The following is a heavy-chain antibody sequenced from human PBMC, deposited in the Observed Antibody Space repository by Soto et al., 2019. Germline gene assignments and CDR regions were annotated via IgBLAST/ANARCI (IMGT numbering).Heavy chain of an antibody. CDR1: GGSIKAGGFY. V-gene: IGHV4-31*03. J-gene: IGHJ3*02. CDR2: MSYTGST. CDR3: ARETLDYDLLTHSSSDDAVDI. Sequence: QMQLQQSGPGLVEPSQTLSLTCTVSGGSIKAGGFYWSWIRQHPGRGLEWIGFMSYTGSTYSNPSLKSRVTISLDTSKTQFSLNLTSVTAADTAVYYCARETLDYDLLTHSSSDDAVDIWGQGTLVSVSS. D-gene: IGHD3-9*01.